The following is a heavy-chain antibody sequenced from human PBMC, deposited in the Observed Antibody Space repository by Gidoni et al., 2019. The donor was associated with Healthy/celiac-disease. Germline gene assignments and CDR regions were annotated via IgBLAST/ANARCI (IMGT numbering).Heavy chain of an antibody. CDR2: ISSSSSYI. Sequence: EVQLVESGGGLVKPGGSLRLSCAASGFTFSSYSMNWVRQAPGKGLEWVSSISSSSSYIYYADSVKGRFTISRDNAKTSLYLQMNSLRAEDTAVYYCARVPVVPAAIFGDYYYYGMDVWGQGTTVTVSS. CDR3: ARVPVVPAAIFGDYYYYGMDV. D-gene: IGHD2-2*01. J-gene: IGHJ6*02. V-gene: IGHV3-21*01. CDR1: GFTFSSYS.